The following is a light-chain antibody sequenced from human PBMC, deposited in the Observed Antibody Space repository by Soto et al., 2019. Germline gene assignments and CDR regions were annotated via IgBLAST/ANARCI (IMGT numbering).Light chain of an antibody. CDR1: SSNIGTYY. CDR3: ATWDDRLRAYV. J-gene: IGLJ1*01. V-gene: IGLV1-47*01. Sequence: QSVLTQPPSASGTPGQRVTISCSGSSSNIGTYYVDWYQQLPGTAPKLLIHRNGQRPSGVPDRFSGSKSGTSASLAISGLRSEDEDDYYCATWDDRLRAYVIGAGTKVTVL. CDR2: RNG.